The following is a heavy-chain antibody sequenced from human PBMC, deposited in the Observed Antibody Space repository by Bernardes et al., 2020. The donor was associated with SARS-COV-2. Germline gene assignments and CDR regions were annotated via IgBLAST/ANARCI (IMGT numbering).Heavy chain of an antibody. CDR3: VRAWDF. CDR2: IKDSGNT. Sequence: SATLSLTCAVYGGSLSDYNWSWIRQPPGKGLEWIGEIKDSGNTKYNPSLKSRVSISVDTSKSQFSLKVSSLTAADTAVYYCVRAWDFWGQGTLVTVSS. J-gene: IGHJ4*02. CDR1: GGSLSDYN. V-gene: IGHV4-34*01.